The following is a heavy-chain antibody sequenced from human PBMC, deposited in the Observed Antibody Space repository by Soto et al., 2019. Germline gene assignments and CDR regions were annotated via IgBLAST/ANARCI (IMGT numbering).Heavy chain of an antibody. CDR1: GGSITSYY. Sequence: SETLSLTCTVSGGSITSYYWSWIRQPPGKGLEWIGYIYYSGSASYNPSLKSRVTISLDTPKNQFSLKLSSVTAADTAVYYCARDIGGSSGWYVDYWGRGTLVTVSS. CDR3: ARDIGGSSGWYVDY. V-gene: IGHV4-59*01. CDR2: IYYSGSA. J-gene: IGHJ4*02. D-gene: IGHD6-19*01.